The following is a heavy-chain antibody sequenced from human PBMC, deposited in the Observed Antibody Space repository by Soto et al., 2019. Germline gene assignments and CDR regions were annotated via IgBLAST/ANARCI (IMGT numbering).Heavy chain of an antibody. V-gene: IGHV3-23*01. CDR3: AKKKERWLQRWYFDL. D-gene: IGHD5-12*01. CDR2: ISGSGGST. CDR1: GFTFSSYA. Sequence: EVQLLESGGGLVQPGGSLRLSCAASGFTFSSYAMSWVRQAPGKGLEWVSAISGSGGSTYYADSVKGRFTISRDNSKNTLYLQMNSRRAEDTAVYYCAKKKERWLQRWYFDLWGRGTLVTVSS. J-gene: IGHJ2*01.